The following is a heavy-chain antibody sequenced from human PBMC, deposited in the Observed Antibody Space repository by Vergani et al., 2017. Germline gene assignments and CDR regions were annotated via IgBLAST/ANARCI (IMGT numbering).Heavy chain of an antibody. J-gene: IGHJ6*03. CDR1: GGSISSGDHC. Sequence: QVQLQESGPGVVKPSQTLSLTFAVSGGSISSGDHCWTWIRQRPGKGLEWIGYIFYSWTTYDNPSLRSRLTISVDTSQNQFSLKLRSVTAAGTAVYYCARVDTQVPATSHFYYMDVWGKGTTVVVSS. D-gene: IGHD6-25*01. CDR2: IFYSWTT. CDR3: ARVDTQVPATSHFYYMDV. V-gene: IGHV4-31*11.